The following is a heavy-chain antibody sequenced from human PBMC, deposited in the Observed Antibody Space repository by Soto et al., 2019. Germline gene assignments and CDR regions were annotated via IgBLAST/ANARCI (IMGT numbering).Heavy chain of an antibody. J-gene: IGHJ4*02. CDR1: GGSISSYY. Sequence: SETLSLTCTVSGGSISSYYWSWIRQPPGKGLEWIGYIYYSGSTNYNPSXXXRVXXXVDTSKNQFSLKLSSVTAADTAVYYCASGIQNYFEYWGQGTLVTVSS. CDR3: ASGIQNYFEY. V-gene: IGHV4-59*01. D-gene: IGHD1-1*01. CDR2: IYYSGST.